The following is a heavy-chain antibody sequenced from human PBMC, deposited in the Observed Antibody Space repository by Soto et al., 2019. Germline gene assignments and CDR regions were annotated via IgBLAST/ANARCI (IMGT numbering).Heavy chain of an antibody. CDR3: AKDQVRALAGNYY. D-gene: IGHD6-19*01. CDR2: VSGSGGSA. CDR1: GFTFTIYA. Sequence: GGSLRLSCAASGFTFTIYAMSWVRQAPGKGLEWVSAVSGSGGSAYYADSVKGRFTISRDNSKNTLYLQMNSLRAEDTAVYYCAKDQVRALAGNYYWGQGTLVTVSS. V-gene: IGHV3-23*01. J-gene: IGHJ4*02.